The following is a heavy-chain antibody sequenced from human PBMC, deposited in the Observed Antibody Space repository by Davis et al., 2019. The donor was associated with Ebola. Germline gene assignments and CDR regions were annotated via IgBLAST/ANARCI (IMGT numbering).Heavy chain of an antibody. Sequence: GGSLRLSCAASGFTFSSYAMHWVRQAPGKGLEWLAVISSDGSETNYTDSVKGRFTVSRDNSKNTMYLEVKSLRGDDTAVYYCATAPLWGQGTQVTVSS. V-gene: IGHV3-30*04. CDR2: ISSDGSET. CDR3: ATAPL. J-gene: IGHJ4*02. CDR1: GFTFSSYA.